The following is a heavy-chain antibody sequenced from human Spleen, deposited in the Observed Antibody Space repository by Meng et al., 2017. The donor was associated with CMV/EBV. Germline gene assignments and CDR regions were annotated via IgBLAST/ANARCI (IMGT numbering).Heavy chain of an antibody. CDR3: ARAPSTIRDFDY. CDR1: GYALTSYY. Sequence: KATGYALTSYYIQWEGRAPGQGLGWMGRINPSGGRTNYEQKFQGRVTMTRNTSTSTVYMELSSLRSEDTAVYYCARAPSTIRDFDYWGQGTLVTVSS. D-gene: IGHD2-21*01. CDR2: INPSGGRT. J-gene: IGHJ4*02. V-gene: IGHV1-46*01.